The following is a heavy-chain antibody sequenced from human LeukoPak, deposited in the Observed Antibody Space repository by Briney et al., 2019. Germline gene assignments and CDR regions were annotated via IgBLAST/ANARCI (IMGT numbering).Heavy chain of an antibody. CDR1: GFTVSSNY. V-gene: IGHV3-66*01. CDR3: ARRASTYYFDF. Sequence: PGGSLRLSCAASGFTVSSNYMSWVRQAPGKGLEWVAVIYSGGSTYYADSVKGRFTISRDNSKHRLYLQMNSMRAEDTAVYYCARRASTYYFDFWGQGSLVTVSS. D-gene: IGHD6-6*01. J-gene: IGHJ4*02. CDR2: IYSGGST.